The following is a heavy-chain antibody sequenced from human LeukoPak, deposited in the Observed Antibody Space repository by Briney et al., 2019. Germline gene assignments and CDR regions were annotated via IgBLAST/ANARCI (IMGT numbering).Heavy chain of an antibody. CDR2: IIPIFGTA. CDR3: ASLGYDSSGSYNWFDP. CDR1: GGTFSSYA. V-gene: IGHV1-69*05. Sequence: GSSVKVSCKASGGTFSSYAISWVRQAPGQGLEWVGGIIPIFGTANYAQKFQGRVTITTDESTSTAYTELSSLRSEDTAVYYCASLGYDSSGSYNWFDPWGQGTLVTVSS. J-gene: IGHJ5*02. D-gene: IGHD3-22*01.